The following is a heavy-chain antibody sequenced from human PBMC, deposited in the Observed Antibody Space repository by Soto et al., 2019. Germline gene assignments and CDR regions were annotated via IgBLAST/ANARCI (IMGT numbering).Heavy chain of an antibody. CDR2: IYPGDSET. CDR1: GYSFNIYW. CDR3: SRQGTAVFGMDV. Sequence: PGESLKISCKCSGYSFNIYWIGWVRQMPGKGLEWMGIIYPGDSETRYSPSFEGQVTISVDKSISTAYLQWSSLKASDTAIYYCSRQGTAVFGMDVWGQGTTVTVSS. J-gene: IGHJ6*02. D-gene: IGHD6-19*01. V-gene: IGHV5-51*01.